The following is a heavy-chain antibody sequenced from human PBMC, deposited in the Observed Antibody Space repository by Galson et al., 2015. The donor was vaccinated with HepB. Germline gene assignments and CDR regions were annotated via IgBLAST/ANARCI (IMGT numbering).Heavy chain of an antibody. Sequence: SVKVSCKASGYTFTGYYMHWVRQAPGQGLEWMGWINPNSGGTNYAQKFQGWVTMTRDTSISTAYMELSRLRSDDTAVYYCARGLRSSWYRLYYYGMDVWGQGTTVTVSS. CDR2: INPNSGGT. CDR3: ARGLRSSWYRLYYYGMDV. D-gene: IGHD6-13*01. J-gene: IGHJ6*02. V-gene: IGHV1-2*04. CDR1: GYTFTGYY.